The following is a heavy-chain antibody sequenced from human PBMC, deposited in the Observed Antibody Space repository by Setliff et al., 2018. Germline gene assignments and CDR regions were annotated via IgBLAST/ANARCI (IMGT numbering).Heavy chain of an antibody. D-gene: IGHD3-22*01. J-gene: IGHJ3*02. CDR1: GYTFTSHY. CDR2: INHSSGRT. Sequence: GASVKVSCKASGYTFTSHYMHWVRQAPGLGLEWMGTINHSSGRTSYAQKFQGRVTMTRDTSTSTVYMDMSSLRSEDTAVYYCARDVFPYHYEGAFDIWGQGTMVTVSS. V-gene: IGHV1-46*01. CDR3: ARDVFPYHYEGAFDI.